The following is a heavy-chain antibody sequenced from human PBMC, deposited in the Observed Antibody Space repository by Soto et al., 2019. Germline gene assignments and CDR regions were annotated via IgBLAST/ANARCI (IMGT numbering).Heavy chain of an antibody. CDR3: ARSPRYCSGGSCYKGGQYYFDY. Sequence: PGGSLRLSCAASGFTFSSYEMNWVRQAPGKWLEWVSYISSSGSTIYYADSVKGRFTISRDNAKNSLYLQMNSLRAEDTAVYYCARSPRYCSGGSCYKGGQYYFDYWGQGXLVTVYS. V-gene: IGHV3-48*03. J-gene: IGHJ4*02. CDR1: GFTFSSYE. CDR2: ISSSGSTI. D-gene: IGHD2-15*01.